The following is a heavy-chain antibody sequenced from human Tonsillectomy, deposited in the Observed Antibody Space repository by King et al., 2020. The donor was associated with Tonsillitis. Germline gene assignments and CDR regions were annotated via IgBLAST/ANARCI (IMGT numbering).Heavy chain of an antibody. CDR3: AKDRGFGLVLGYYFDY. J-gene: IGHJ4*02. D-gene: IGHD3-10*01. CDR1: GFTFTSHA. V-gene: IGHV3-23*04. Sequence: VQLVESGGGLVQPGGSLTLSCTASGFTFTSHAMSWVRQAPWKWLQWVSAISGRVGSTYYEDSVKGRFTISSDNSKNTLYLQMDGLRAEDTAVYYCAKDRGFGLVLGYYFDYWGKGALVTVSS. CDR2: ISGRVGST.